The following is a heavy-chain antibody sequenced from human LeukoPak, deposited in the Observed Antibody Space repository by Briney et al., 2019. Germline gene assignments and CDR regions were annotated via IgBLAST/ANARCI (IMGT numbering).Heavy chain of an antibody. D-gene: IGHD6-13*01. J-gene: IGHJ5*02. V-gene: IGHV4-38-2*02. CDR2: IYHSGST. CDR3: ARVISSSWYWFDP. CDR1: GYSISSGYY. Sequence: SETLSLTCTVSGYSISSGYYWGWIRQPPGKGLEWIGSIYHSGSTYYNPSLKSRVTISVDTSKNQFSLKLSSVTAADTAVYYCARVISSSWYWFDPWGQGTLVTVSS.